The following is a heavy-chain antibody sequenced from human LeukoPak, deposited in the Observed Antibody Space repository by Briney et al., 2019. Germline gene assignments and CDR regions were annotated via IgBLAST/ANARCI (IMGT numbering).Heavy chain of an antibody. Sequence: PGGSLRLSCAASGFTFDDYAMHWVRHVPGKGLEWVSGISWNSGSIGYADSVKGRFTISRDNAKNSLYLEMSSLRAEDTALYYCAKDRVSGWYAGSFDFWGQGTMVTVSP. CDR2: ISWNSGSI. V-gene: IGHV3-9*01. J-gene: IGHJ3*01. CDR3: AKDRVSGWYAGSFDF. CDR1: GFTFDDYA. D-gene: IGHD6-19*01.